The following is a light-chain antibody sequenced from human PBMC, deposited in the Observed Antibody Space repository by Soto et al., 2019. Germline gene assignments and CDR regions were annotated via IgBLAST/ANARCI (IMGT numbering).Light chain of an antibody. CDR3: SSYTSSTTVV. J-gene: IGLJ2*01. Sequence: ALTQPASVSGSPGQSITFSCSGTSSDIGGYDYVSWYQHHPGKAPKLMIYDVTDRPSGVSNRFSGSKSGNTASLTISGLQAEDEADYYCSSYTSSTTVVFGGGTKLTVL. CDR2: DVT. CDR1: SSDIGGYDY. V-gene: IGLV2-14*03.